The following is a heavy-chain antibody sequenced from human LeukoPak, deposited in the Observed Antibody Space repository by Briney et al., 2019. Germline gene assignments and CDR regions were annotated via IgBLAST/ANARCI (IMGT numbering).Heavy chain of an antibody. J-gene: IGHJ4*02. V-gene: IGHV3-23*01. D-gene: IGHD6-13*01. CDR3: AKDGRGYSSSWRPD. CDR2: ISGSGGGT. CDR1: GFTFSSYA. Sequence: GGSLRLSCAASGFTFSSYAMSWVRQAPGKGLEWVSAISGSGGGTYYADSVKGRFTISRDNSKNTLYLQMNSLRAEDTAVYYCAKDGRGYSSSWRPDWGQGTLVTVSS.